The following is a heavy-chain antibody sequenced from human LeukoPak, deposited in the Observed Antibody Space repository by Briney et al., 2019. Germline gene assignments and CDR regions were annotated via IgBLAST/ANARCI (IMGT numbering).Heavy chain of an antibody. Sequence: SETLSLTCAVYGGSFSGYYWRWIRQPPGKGLEWIGEINHSGSTNYNPSLKSRVTISVDTSKNQFSLKLSSVTAADTAVYYCARVYYYGSGSYYSFDYWGQGTLVTVSS. D-gene: IGHD3-10*01. J-gene: IGHJ4*02. V-gene: IGHV4-34*01. CDR3: ARVYYYGSGSYYSFDY. CDR2: INHSGST. CDR1: GGSFSGYY.